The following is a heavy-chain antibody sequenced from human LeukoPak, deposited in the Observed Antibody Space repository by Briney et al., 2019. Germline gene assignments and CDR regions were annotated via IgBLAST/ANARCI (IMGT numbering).Heavy chain of an antibody. J-gene: IGHJ3*02. CDR3: ARTRTSSWYDAFDI. V-gene: IGHV3-53*01. CDR2: IYSGGST. CDR1: GFTVSSNY. D-gene: IGHD6-13*01. Sequence: GGSLTLSCAASGFTVSSNYMSWVRPAPGKGLEWVSVIYSGGSTYYADSVKGRVTISRDNSKNTLYLQLSSLRAEDTAVYYCARTRTSSWYDAFDIWGQGTMVTVSS.